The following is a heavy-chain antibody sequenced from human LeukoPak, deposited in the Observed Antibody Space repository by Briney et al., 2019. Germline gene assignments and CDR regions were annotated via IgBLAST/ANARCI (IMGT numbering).Heavy chain of an antibody. Sequence: SETLSLTCAVYGVPFSGYYWIWLREPPGKGLEWFGEIIHCGSTNYNPSLKSRVTISVDTSKNQSSLKLSSVTAADTAVYYCAREKSGKRYCSGGSCYYFDYWGQGTLVTVSS. CDR3: AREKSGKRYCSGGSCYYFDY. CDR2: IIHCGST. CDR1: GVPFSGYY. V-gene: IGHV4-34*12. J-gene: IGHJ4*02. D-gene: IGHD2-15*01.